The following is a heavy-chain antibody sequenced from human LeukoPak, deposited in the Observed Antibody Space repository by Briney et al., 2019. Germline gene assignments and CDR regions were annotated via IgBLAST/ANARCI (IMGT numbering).Heavy chain of an antibody. D-gene: IGHD2-15*01. CDR3: AREVGGNWFDP. CDR1: GGTFSSYA. Sequence: ASVKVSCKASGGTFSSYAISWVRQAPGQGLEWMGRIIPIFGTANYAQKFQGRVTITTDESTSTAYMELSSLRSEDTAVYHCAREVGGNWFDPWGQGTLVTVSS. J-gene: IGHJ5*02. V-gene: IGHV1-69*05. CDR2: IIPIFGTA.